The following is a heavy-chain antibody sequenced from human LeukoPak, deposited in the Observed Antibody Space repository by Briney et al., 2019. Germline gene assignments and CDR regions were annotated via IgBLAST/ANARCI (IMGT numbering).Heavy chain of an antibody. CDR2: ISYDGSNK. Sequence: PGGSLRLSCAASGFTFSSYAMSWVRQAPGKGLEWVAVISYDGSNKYYADSVKGRFTISRDNSKNTLYLQMNSLRAEDTAVYYCAGATHYWGQGTLVTVSS. V-gene: IGHV3-30-3*01. CDR1: GFTFSSYA. CDR3: AGATHY. J-gene: IGHJ4*02. D-gene: IGHD4-17*01.